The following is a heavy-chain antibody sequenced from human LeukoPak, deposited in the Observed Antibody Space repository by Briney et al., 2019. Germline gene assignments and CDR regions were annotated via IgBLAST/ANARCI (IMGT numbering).Heavy chain of an antibody. Sequence: GGSLRLSCVASGFTFSGSAIHWVRQASGKGLEWVGRIRSKANNYAITYDASVRGRFTISRDDSKNTAYLQMNSLKTEDTAVYYCTRVHTGYWGQGTLVTVSS. CDR2: IRSKANNYAI. CDR1: GFTFSGSA. J-gene: IGHJ4*02. V-gene: IGHV3-73*01. CDR3: TRVHTGY. D-gene: IGHD4-17*01.